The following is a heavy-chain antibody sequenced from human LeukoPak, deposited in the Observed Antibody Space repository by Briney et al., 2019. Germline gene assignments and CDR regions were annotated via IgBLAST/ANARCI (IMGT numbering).Heavy chain of an antibody. CDR1: GFSLSSDGVN. D-gene: IGHD3-3*01. CDR2: IYWDDDK. Sequence: SGPTLVKPTQTPTLTCTFSGFSLSSDGVNVGWVRQPPGKALEWLALIYWDDDKRYSPSLKSRLTITRDTSKNQIILTMTNMDPVDTATYYCLHRKYDFWSGPDYYYMDVWGKGTTVTVSS. J-gene: IGHJ6*03. CDR3: LHRKYDFWSGPDYYYMDV. V-gene: IGHV2-5*02.